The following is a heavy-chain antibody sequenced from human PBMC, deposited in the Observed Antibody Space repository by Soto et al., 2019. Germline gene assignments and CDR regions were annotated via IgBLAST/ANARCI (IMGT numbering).Heavy chain of an antibody. V-gene: IGHV4-59*08. J-gene: IGHJ4*02. Sequence: QVQLQESGPGLVKPSETLALTCTVSGGSISSYYWSWIRQPPGKGLEWIGYIYYSGSTNYNPSLKGRVTISVDTSKNQFSLKLSSVTAADTSVYYCARLSEAAASDYWCQGTLVTVSS. CDR3: ARLSEAAASDY. CDR1: GGSISSYY. CDR2: IYYSGST. D-gene: IGHD6-13*01.